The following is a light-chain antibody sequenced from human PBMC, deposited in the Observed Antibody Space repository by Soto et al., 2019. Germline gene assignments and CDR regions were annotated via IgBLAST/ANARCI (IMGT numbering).Light chain of an antibody. V-gene: IGKV3-15*01. J-gene: IGKJ4*01. CDR1: QSVSSN. Sequence: DIVMTQSPATLSVSPGERATRSCRASQSVSSNLAWYQQKAGQAPRLLMYGASTRATGIPARFSGSGSGTEFTLTISSLQSEDFAVYYCQQYNNWPLTFGGGTKVDI. CDR3: QQYNNWPLT. CDR2: GAS.